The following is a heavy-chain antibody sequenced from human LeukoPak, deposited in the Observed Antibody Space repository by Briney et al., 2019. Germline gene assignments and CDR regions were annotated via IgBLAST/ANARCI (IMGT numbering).Heavy chain of an antibody. D-gene: IGHD6-19*01. J-gene: IGHJ4*02. Sequence: GGSLRLSCAASGFIFSNAWMSWVRQAPGKGLEWVSAISGSGGSTYYADSVKGRFTISRDNSKNTLYLQMNSLRAEDTAVYYCAKDPGAVAGTGFFDYWGQGTLVTVSS. CDR2: ISGSGGST. CDR1: GFIFSNAW. CDR3: AKDPGAVAGTGFFDY. V-gene: IGHV3-23*01.